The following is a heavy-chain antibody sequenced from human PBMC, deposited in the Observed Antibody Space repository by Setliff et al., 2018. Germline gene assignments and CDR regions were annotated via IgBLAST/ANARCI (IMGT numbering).Heavy chain of an antibody. CDR1: GGSISTYY. Sequence: PSETLSLTCTVSGGSISTYYWSWIRQPPGKGLEFIGYVYYSGTTNYDPSLKSRVTMSVDTSKDQFSLKVISMTAADTAVYYCARGFLRYDSGTYYTYWGQGTLVTVSS. D-gene: IGHD3-10*01. CDR2: VYYSGTT. J-gene: IGHJ4*02. CDR3: ARGFLRYDSGTYYTY. V-gene: IGHV4-59*12.